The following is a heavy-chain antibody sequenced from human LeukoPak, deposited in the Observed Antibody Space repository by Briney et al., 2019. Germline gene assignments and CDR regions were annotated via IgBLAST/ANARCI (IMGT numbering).Heavy chain of an antibody. D-gene: IGHD2-21*02. V-gene: IGHV5-51*01. J-gene: IGHJ2*01. CDR2: IYPGDSDS. Sequence: GESLKISCKGSGYSFTNYWIGWVRQMPGKGLEWMGVIYPGDSDSRYRPSFQGQVTFSADKSISTAYLQWNSLKASDTAMYYCARLAGHIVVVTGGWYFDLWGRGTLVTVSS. CDR3: ARLAGHIVVVTGGWYFDL. CDR1: GYSFTNYW.